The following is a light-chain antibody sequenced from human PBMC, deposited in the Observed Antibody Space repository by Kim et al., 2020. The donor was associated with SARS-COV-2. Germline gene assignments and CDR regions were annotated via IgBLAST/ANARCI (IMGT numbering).Light chain of an antibody. CDR1: SLRRYY. J-gene: IGLJ2*01. CDR2: GKN. CDR3: NSRGSNENVL. Sequence: SSELTQDPAVYVALGQTVRITCQGDSLRRYYATWYQQKPGQAPIVVIYGKNNRPSGIPDRFSGSSSGDTASLTITGTQAGDEADYYCNSRGSNENVLFGG. V-gene: IGLV3-19*01.